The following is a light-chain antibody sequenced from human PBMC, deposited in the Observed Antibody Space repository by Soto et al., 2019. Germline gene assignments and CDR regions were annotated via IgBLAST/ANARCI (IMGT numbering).Light chain of an antibody. V-gene: IGKV3-11*01. Sequence: EILLTPSPVTLSLSPGERATLSCRASQNVRGYLAWYQQTPGQAPRLLIYDASNRATGIPARFSGSGSGTDFALTISSLEPEDSAVYYCQQNLGVHTFGQGTKVDIK. J-gene: IGKJ1*01. CDR2: DAS. CDR1: QNVRGY. CDR3: QQNLGVHT.